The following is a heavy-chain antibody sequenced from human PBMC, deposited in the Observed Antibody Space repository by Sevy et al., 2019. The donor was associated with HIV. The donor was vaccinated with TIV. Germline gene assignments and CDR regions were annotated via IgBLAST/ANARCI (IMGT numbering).Heavy chain of an antibody. D-gene: IGHD3-22*01. CDR1: GFTFSSYA. CDR2: IFRSGDVT. V-gene: IGHV3-23*01. CDR3: AGARYDSSGSFDAFDI. J-gene: IGHJ3*02. Sequence: GGSLRLSCTASGFTFSSYAMNWVRQAPGKGLEWVSTIFRSGDVTYYDDSVKGRFTISRDNSRNTLYLQMNSLRAEDTAVYYCAGARYDSSGSFDAFDIWGQGTMVTVSS.